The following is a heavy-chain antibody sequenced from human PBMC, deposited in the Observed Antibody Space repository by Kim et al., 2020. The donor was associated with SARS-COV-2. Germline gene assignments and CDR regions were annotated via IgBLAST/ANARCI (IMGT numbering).Heavy chain of an antibody. CDR1: GFTFSSYG. V-gene: IGHV3-33*05. CDR3: ARDFYYGSDPD. Sequence: GGSLRLSCAASGFTFSSYGMHWVRQAPGKGLEWVAVISYDGSNKYYADSVKGRFTISRDNSKNTLYLQMNSLRAEDTAVYYCARDFYYGSDPDWGQGTLVTVSS. J-gene: IGHJ4*02. D-gene: IGHD3-10*01. CDR2: ISYDGSNK.